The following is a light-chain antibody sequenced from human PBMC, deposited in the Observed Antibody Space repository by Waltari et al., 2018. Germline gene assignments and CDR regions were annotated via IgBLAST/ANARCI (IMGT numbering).Light chain of an antibody. CDR2: DVN. CDR1: SRDVGTSKS. Sequence: QSALTQPRPVSGSPGQSVAISCTGTSRDVGTSKSLSWYQQHPGQAPKLIIYDVNERPSGVPDRFSGSKSGNTASLTISGLQAEDEADYYCCSYAGSYIWVFGGGTKLTVL. CDR3: CSYAGSYIWV. J-gene: IGLJ3*02. V-gene: IGLV2-11*01.